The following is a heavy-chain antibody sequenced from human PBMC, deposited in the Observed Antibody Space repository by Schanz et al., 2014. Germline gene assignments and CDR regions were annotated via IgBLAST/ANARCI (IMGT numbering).Heavy chain of an antibody. CDR2: IIPVLAIA. CDR1: GGTFSSYT. Sequence: QVQLVQSGAEVKKPGSSVKVSCTASGGTFSSYTISWIRQAPGQGLEWMGRIIPVLAIADYAQKFQGRVTMTRNTSMSTAYIELHILTSEDTAVYYCARGRTFDYWGQGTLVTVS. J-gene: IGHJ4*02. CDR3: ARGRTFDY. V-gene: IGHV1-69*02.